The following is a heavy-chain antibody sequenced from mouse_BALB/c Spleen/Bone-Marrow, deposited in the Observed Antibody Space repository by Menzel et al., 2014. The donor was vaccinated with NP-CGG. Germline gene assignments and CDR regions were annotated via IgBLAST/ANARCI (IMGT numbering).Heavy chain of an antibody. J-gene: IGHJ4*01. CDR1: GYTFTSYY. CDR3: ARWGNYGDYAMDY. V-gene: IGHV1S56*01. CDR2: IYPGNVNT. Sequence: VKLVESGPELVKPGASVRISCKASGYTFTSYYIHWVKQRPGQGLEWIGWIYPGNVNTKYNEKFKGKATLTADKSSSTAYMQLSSLTSEDPAVYFCARWGNYGDYAMDYWGQGTSVTVSS. D-gene: IGHD2-1*01.